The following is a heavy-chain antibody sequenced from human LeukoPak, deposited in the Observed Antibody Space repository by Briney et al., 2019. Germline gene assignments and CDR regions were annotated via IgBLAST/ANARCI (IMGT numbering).Heavy chain of an antibody. V-gene: IGHV1-18*01. CDR1: GCTFTSYG. CDR3: ARTTIFGVVIRGAFDI. J-gene: IGHJ3*02. CDR2: ISAYNGNT. Sequence: ASVKVSCKASGCTFTSYGISWVRQAPGQGLEWMGWISAYNGNTNYAQKLQGRVTMTTDTSTSTAYMELRSLRSDDTAVYYCARTTIFGVVIRGAFDIWGQGTMVTVSS. D-gene: IGHD3-3*01.